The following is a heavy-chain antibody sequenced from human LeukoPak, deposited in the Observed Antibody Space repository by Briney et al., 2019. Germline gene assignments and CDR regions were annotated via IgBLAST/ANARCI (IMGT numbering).Heavy chain of an antibody. CDR2: ISAYNGNT. Sequence: GESLKISCKGSGYSFSSYWISWVRQAPGQGLEWMGWISAYNGNTNYAQKLQGRVTMTTDTSTSTAYMELRSLRSDDTAVYYCARDRARVVPAAINWFDPWGQGTLVTVSS. CDR1: GYSFSSYW. D-gene: IGHD2-2*01. CDR3: ARDRARVVPAAINWFDP. V-gene: IGHV1-18*04. J-gene: IGHJ5*02.